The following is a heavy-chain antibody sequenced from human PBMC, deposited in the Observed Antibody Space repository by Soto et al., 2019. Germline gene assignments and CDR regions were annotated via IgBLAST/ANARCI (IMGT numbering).Heavy chain of an antibody. Sequence: GGSLRLSCAASGFSFRTYSMTWVRQAPGKGLEWVSIMSNSGNLRYYADSVKGRFTISRDNSENTLYLQMSSLRAEDEAIYYCEIDAARTNCSYGLDDWGQGTLVTVSS. CDR1: GFSFRTYS. J-gene: IGHJ4*02. CDR2: MSNSGNLR. D-gene: IGHD2-21*01. CDR3: EIDAARTNCSYGLDD. V-gene: IGHV3-23*01.